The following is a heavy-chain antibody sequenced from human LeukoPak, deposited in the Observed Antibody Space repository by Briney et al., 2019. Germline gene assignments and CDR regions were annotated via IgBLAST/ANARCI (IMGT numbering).Heavy chain of an antibody. D-gene: IGHD3-9*01. CDR3: AKTHDILTGYPFGMDV. Sequence: GGSLRLSCAASGFTFNSYVMSWVRQAPGKGLEWVSAISGSGGSTYYADSVKGRFTISRDNSKNTLYLQMNSLRAEDTAVYYYAKTHDILTGYPFGMDVWAKGPRSPSP. V-gene: IGHV3-23*01. CDR1: GFTFNSYV. CDR2: ISGSGGST. J-gene: IGHJ6*02.